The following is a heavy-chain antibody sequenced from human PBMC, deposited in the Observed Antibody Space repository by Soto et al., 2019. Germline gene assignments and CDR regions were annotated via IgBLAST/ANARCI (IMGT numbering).Heavy chain of an antibody. J-gene: IGHJ6*02. CDR3: AKDQEVYYSYYYGMDV. CDR2: ISYDGSNK. CDR1: GFTFSSYG. V-gene: IGHV3-30*18. Sequence: GGSLRLSCAASGFTFSSYGMHWVRQAPGKGLEWVAVISYDGSNKYYADSVKGRFTISRDNSKNTLYLQMNSLRAEDAAVYYCAKDQEVYYSYYYGMDVWGQGTTVTVSS. D-gene: IGHD1-26*01.